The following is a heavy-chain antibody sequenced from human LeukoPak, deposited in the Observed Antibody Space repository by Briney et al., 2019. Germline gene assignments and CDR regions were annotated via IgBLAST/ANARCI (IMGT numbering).Heavy chain of an antibody. CDR3: AKDIRQQLVGNYFDY. J-gene: IGHJ4*02. CDR2: ISWNSGSI. D-gene: IGHD6-13*01. CDR1: GFTFSTYW. Sequence: GGSLRLSCAASGFTFSTYWMSWVRRAPGKGLEWVSGISWNSGSIGYADSVKGRFTISRDNAKNSLYLQMNSLRAEDTALYYCAKDIRQQLVGNYFDYWGQGTLVTVSS. V-gene: IGHV3-9*01.